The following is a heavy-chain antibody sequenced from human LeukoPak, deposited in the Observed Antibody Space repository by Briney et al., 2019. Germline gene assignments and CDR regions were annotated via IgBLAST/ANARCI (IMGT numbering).Heavy chain of an antibody. V-gene: IGHV3-74*01. CDR3: VRGGVTGSGTYYVLN. Sequence: GGSLRLSCAASGFTFSSYWMHWVRHVQGKGLVWVSRINNDGSTTRYADSVKGRFTISRDNAKNTVYLQMNSLRAEDTAVYYCVRGGVTGSGTYYVLNWGQGTLITVSS. CDR1: GFTFSSYW. D-gene: IGHD3-10*01. CDR2: INNDGSTT. J-gene: IGHJ4*02.